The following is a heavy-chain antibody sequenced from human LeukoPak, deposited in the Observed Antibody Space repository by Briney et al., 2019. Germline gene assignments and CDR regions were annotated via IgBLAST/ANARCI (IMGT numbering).Heavy chain of an antibody. CDR1: GLTFSDAW. Sequence: PGGSLRLSCAASGLTFSDAWMNWVRQAPGKGLEWVSVIYSGGSTYYADSVQGRFTISRDNSKNTLYLQMNSLRAEDTAVYYCARGQRAAAGFDSWGQGTLVTVSS. D-gene: IGHD6-13*01. CDR2: IYSGGST. V-gene: IGHV3-53*01. J-gene: IGHJ4*02. CDR3: ARGQRAAAGFDS.